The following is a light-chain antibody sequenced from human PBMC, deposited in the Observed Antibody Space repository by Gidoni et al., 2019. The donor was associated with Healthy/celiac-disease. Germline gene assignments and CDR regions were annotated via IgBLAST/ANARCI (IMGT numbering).Light chain of an antibody. CDR1: PSVSSSY. Sequence: EIVLTHSPRTLSLSPGERATLSCRASPSVSSSYLAWYQQKPGQDPRLLIYGASSRSTGIPDMFSGSGSGTDFTLTISRLEPEDFAVYYCQQYGSSPPDTFGQXTKLEIK. J-gene: IGKJ2*01. CDR3: QQYGSSPPDT. CDR2: GAS. V-gene: IGKV3-20*01.